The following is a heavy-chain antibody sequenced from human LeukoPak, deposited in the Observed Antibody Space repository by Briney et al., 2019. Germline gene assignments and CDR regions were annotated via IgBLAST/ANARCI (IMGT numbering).Heavy chain of an antibody. V-gene: IGHV3-7*02. J-gene: IGHJ1*01. CDR1: EFAFSTSW. Sequence: PGGSLRLFCVASEFAFSTSWMTRVRQAPGKGLEWVANVKEDGSQKHYVDSVKGRFTISRDNAENSLFLHMDSLRVDDTAVYYCATSSVYDLGAHWGQGTLVTVSS. CDR3: ATSSVYDLGAH. CDR2: VKEDGSQK. D-gene: IGHD5/OR15-5a*01.